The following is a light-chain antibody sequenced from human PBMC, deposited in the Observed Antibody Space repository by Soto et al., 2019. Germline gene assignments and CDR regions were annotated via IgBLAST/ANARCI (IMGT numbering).Light chain of an antibody. CDR3: SSHAGINNVV. CDR2: EVT. V-gene: IGLV2-8*01. J-gene: IGLJ3*02. CDR1: SSDVGGYNY. Sequence: QSVLTQPPSASGSPGQSVAISCTGTSSDVGGYNYVSWYQQHPGKAPKLMNYEVTKRPSGVPDRFSGSKSGNTASLTVSGLQSEDEADYYCSSHAGINNVVFGGGTKLTVL.